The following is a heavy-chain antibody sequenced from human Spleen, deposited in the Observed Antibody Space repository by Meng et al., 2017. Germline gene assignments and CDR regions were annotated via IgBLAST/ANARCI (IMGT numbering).Heavy chain of an antibody. Sequence: QVQLQESGPGLVGPSETLSLTCTVSGGSFSGYYWSWIRQPPGKGLEWIGEINHSGSTNYNPSLESRATISVDTSQNNLSLKLSSVTAADSAVYYCARGPTTMAHDIDYWGQGTLVTVSS. J-gene: IGHJ4*02. V-gene: IGHV4-34*01. D-gene: IGHD4-11*01. CDR2: INHSGST. CDR1: GGSFSGYY. CDR3: ARGPTTMAHDIDY.